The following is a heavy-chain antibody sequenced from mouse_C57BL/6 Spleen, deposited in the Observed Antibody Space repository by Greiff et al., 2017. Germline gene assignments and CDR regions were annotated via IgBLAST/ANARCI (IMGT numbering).Heavy chain of an antibody. Sequence: VQLVESGPELVKPGASVKISCKASGYAFSSSWMNWVKQRPGKGLEWIGRIYPGDGDTNYNGKFKGKATLTADKSSSTAYMQLSSLTSEDSAVYFCARGGSLIYYAMDYWGQGTSVTVSS. CDR2: IYPGDGDT. CDR3: ARGGSLIYYAMDY. CDR1: GYAFSSSW. V-gene: IGHV1-82*01. D-gene: IGHD1-1*01. J-gene: IGHJ4*01.